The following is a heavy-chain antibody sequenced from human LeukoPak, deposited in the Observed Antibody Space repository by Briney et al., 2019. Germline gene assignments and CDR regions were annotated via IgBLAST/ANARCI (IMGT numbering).Heavy chain of an antibody. Sequence: SETLSLTSTVPGGSISPYFWSWIRERAGKGLGWIGRIYNTESTDFNPSLKSRLTMSVDTSKNEFSLRLTSVTAADTAVYFCARRDASGRHFDYWGQGMLVTVSS. D-gene: IGHD3-10*01. CDR3: ARRDASGRHFDY. J-gene: IGHJ4*02. CDR1: GGSISPYF. CDR2: IYNTEST. V-gene: IGHV4-4*07.